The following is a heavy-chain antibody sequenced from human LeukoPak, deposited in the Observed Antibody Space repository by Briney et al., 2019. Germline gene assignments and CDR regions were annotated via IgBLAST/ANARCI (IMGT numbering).Heavy chain of an antibody. Sequence: SETLSLTCTVSGGSINSGDYYWNWIRQHPEKGLEWIGYIHSSGNTYYNPPLKSRVTISRDTSKNQFSLKLSSVTAADTAVYYCARQHPRSYYYDSSGTHLDYWGQGTLVTVSS. CDR2: IHSSGNT. D-gene: IGHD3-22*01. V-gene: IGHV4-31*03. J-gene: IGHJ4*02. CDR1: GGSINSGDYY. CDR3: ARQHPRSYYYDSSGTHLDY.